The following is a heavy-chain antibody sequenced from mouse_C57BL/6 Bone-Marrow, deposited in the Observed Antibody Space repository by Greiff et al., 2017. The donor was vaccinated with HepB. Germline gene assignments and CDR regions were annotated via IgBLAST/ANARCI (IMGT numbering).Heavy chain of an antibody. V-gene: IGHV10-3*01. J-gene: IGHJ4*01. Sequence: EVMLVESGGGLVQPKGSLKLSCAASGFTFNTYAMHWVRQAPGKGLEWVARIRSKSSNYATYYADSVKDRFTISRDDSQSMLYLQMNNLKTEDTAMYYCVRAPRDYYGSSYDYAMDYWGQGTSVTVSS. CDR3: VRAPRDYYGSSYDYAMDY. D-gene: IGHD1-1*01. CDR1: GFTFNTYA. CDR2: IRSKSSNYAT.